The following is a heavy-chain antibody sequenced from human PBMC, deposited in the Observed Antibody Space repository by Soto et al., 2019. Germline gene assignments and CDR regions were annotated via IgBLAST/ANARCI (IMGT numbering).Heavy chain of an antibody. CDR1: GASSRGIS. CDR3: VRDGPKTLRDWFDP. V-gene: IGHV4-4*07. D-gene: IGHD3-16*01. Sequence: ALPITCTVSGASSRGISWSSIRKSAGKGLEWIGRIYATGTTDYNPSLKSRVMMSVDTSKKQFSLKLRSVTAADTAVYYCVRDGPKTLRDWFDPWGQGISVTVS. J-gene: IGHJ5*02. CDR2: IYATGTT.